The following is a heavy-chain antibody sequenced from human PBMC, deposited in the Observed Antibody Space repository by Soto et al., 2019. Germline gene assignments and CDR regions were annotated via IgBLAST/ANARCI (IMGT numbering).Heavy chain of an antibody. CDR3: ARGGRVGAPPGDGAFDI. D-gene: IGHD1-26*01. CDR2: ISSNGGST. J-gene: IGHJ3*02. CDR1: GFTFSSYA. Sequence: PGGSLRLSCAASGFTFSSYAMHWVRQAPGKGLEYVSAISSNGGSTYYADSVKGRFTISRDNSKNTLYLQMGSLRAEDMAVYYCARGGRVGAPPGDGAFDIWGPGTMVTVSS. V-gene: IGHV3-64*02.